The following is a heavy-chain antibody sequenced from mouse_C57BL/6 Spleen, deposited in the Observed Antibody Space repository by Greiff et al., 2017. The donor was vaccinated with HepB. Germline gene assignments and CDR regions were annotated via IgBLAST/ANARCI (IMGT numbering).Heavy chain of an antibody. Sequence: EVKLMESGGDLVKPGGSLKLSCAASGFTFSSYGMSWVRQTPDKRLEWVATISSGGSYTYYPDSVKGRFTISRDNAKNTLYLQMSSLKSEDTAKYYCARLGYYGNSLDYWGQGTTLTVSS. CDR3: ARLGYYGNSLDY. CDR1: GFTFSSYG. CDR2: ISSGGSYT. V-gene: IGHV5-6*01. D-gene: IGHD2-1*01. J-gene: IGHJ2*01.